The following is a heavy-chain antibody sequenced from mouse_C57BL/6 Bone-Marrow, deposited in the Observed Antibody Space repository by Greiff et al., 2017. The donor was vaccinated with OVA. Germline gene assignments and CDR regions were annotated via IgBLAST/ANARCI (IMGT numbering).Heavy chain of an antibody. CDR3: ARSSPNYYGSSGDY. Sequence: QVHVKQSGAELARPGASVKLSCKASGYTFTSYGISWVKQRTGQGLEWIGEIYPRSGNTYYNEKFKGKATLTADKSSSTAYMELRSLTSEDSAVYFCARSSPNYYGSSGDYWGQGTTLTVSS. J-gene: IGHJ2*01. CDR2: IYPRSGNT. V-gene: IGHV1-81*01. CDR1: GYTFTSYG. D-gene: IGHD1-1*01.